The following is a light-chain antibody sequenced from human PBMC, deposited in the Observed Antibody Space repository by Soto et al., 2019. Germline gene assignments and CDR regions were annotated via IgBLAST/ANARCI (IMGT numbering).Light chain of an antibody. Sequence: DIQMTQSPSSVSASVGDRVTITCRASQGISSWLGWYQQQPGKAPNLLIYSASSMQSGVPSRFSGSGSGTDXXLTISSLQPEDFATYYCQQANSFPFTFGGGTKVEIK. J-gene: IGKJ4*01. CDR2: SAS. V-gene: IGKV1D-12*01. CDR1: QGISSW. CDR3: QQANSFPFT.